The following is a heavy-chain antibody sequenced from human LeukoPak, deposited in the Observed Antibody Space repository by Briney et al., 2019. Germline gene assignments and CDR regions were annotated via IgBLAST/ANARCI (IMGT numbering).Heavy chain of an antibody. CDR3: ARDYTGGWNDY. V-gene: IGHV3-21*01. D-gene: IGHD7-27*01. CDR1: GVSFSSYT. J-gene: IGHJ4*02. CDR2: ISSDSTYI. Sequence: GGSLRLSCAASGVSFSSYTMNWVRQAPGKGLEWVSSISSDSTYIYYADSVKGRFTISRDNAKNSLYLQMNSLRADDTAVYYCARDYTGGWNDYWGQGTLVTVSS.